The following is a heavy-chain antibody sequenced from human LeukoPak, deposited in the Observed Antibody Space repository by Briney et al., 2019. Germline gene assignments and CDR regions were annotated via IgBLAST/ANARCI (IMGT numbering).Heavy chain of an antibody. J-gene: IGHJ4*02. CDR3: ARGDGEFDY. CDR2: ISYDGSNK. Sequence: SGGSLRLSCAASGFTFSSYAMHWVRQAPGKGLEWVAVISYDGSNKYYADSVKGRFTISRDNSKNTLYLQMNSLRAEDTAVYYCARGDGEFDYWGQGTLVTVSS. CDR1: GFTFSSYA. V-gene: IGHV3-30*04. D-gene: IGHD3-3*01.